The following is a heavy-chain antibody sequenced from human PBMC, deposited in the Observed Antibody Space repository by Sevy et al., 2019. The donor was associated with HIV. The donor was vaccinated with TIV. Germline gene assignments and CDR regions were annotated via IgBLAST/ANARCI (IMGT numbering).Heavy chain of an antibody. CDR1: GFTFSSYW. D-gene: IGHD3-3*01. V-gene: IGHV3-7*01. Sequence: GGSLRLSCAASGFTFSSYWMSWVRQAPGKGLEWVANIKQDGSEKYYVDSVKGRFTISGDNAKNSLYLQMNSLRAEDTAVYYCARVGEIYDLWSGYQAYYYYYYGMDVWGQGTTVTVSS. CDR2: IKQDGSEK. J-gene: IGHJ6*02. CDR3: ARVGEIYDLWSGYQAYYYYYYGMDV.